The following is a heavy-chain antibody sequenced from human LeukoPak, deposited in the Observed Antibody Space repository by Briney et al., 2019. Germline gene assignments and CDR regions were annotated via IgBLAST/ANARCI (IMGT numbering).Heavy chain of an antibody. Sequence: GASVKVSCEASGYSFTSYGITWVRQAPGEGLEWMGWISAYKGNTKYAQKLQGRVTMTTDTSTSTAFMELRSLRSDDTAVYYRARDSVMVRGVLENYYYMDVWGKGTTVTVSS. V-gene: IGHV1-18*01. CDR3: ARDSVMVRGVLENYYYMDV. J-gene: IGHJ6*03. CDR1: GYSFTSYG. CDR2: ISAYKGNT. D-gene: IGHD3-10*01.